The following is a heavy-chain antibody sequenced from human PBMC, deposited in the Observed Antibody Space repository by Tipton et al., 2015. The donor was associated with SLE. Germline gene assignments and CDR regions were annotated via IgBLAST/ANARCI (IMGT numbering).Heavy chain of an antibody. D-gene: IGHD5-12*01. CDR2: ISSNGGST. CDR1: GFTFSSYA. J-gene: IGHJ3*02. CDR3: AGYSGYVDAFDI. Sequence: SLRLSCAASGFTFSSYAMHWVRQAPGKGLEYVSAISSNGGSTYYADSVKGRFTISRDNSKNTLYLQMGSLRAEDMAVYYCAGYSGYVDAFDIWGQGTMVTVSS. V-gene: IGHV3-64*02.